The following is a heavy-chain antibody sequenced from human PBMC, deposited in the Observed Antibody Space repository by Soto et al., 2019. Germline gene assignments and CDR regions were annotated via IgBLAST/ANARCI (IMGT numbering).Heavy chain of an antibody. CDR3: TTDSYSTMIVVRFDY. J-gene: IGHJ4*01. CDR1: GFTCRNYA. Sequence: GGPLRLSCGASGFTCRNYAMRWVRQAPGKGLEWVSAISGSGGSTYYADSVKGRFTISRDNSKNTLYLQMNSLKTEDTGVYYCTTDSYSTMIVVRFDYWGHGTLVTVSS. V-gene: IGHV3-23*01. CDR2: ISGSGGST. D-gene: IGHD3-22*01.